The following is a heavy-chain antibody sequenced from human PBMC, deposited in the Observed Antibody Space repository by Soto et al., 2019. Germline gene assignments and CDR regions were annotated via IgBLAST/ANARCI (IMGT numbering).Heavy chain of an antibody. CDR2: INHSGST. CDR3: ARNIPWFAP. J-gene: IGHJ5*02. V-gene: IGHV4-34*01. Sequence: PSETLSLTCAVYSGSFSGYYWSWIRQSPGKGLEWIGEINHSGSTNYNPSLKSRVTISIDTSKNQFSLRLNSVTAADTAVYYCARNIPWFAPWGQGTLVNVSS. D-gene: IGHD2-21*01. CDR1: SGSFSGYY.